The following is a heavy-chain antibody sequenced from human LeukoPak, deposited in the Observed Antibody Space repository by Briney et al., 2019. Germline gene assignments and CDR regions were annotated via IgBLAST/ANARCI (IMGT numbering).Heavy chain of an antibody. CDR1: GFTVSSNY. CDR2: IYYSGTA. V-gene: IGHV4-59*08. J-gene: IGHJ3*01. CDR3: ARLRYCSGGSCYWGAFDV. D-gene: IGHD2-15*01. Sequence: GSLRLSCAASGFTVSSNYMSWVRQTPGKGLEWIGSIYYSGTAHYDPSLKSRVTISIDTSKNQFSLKLSSVTAAGTAVYYCARLRYCSGGSCYWGAFDVWGQGTMVTVSS.